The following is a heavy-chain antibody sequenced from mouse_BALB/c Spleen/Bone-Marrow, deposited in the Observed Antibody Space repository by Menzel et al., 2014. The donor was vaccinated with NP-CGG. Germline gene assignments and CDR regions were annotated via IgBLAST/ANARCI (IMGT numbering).Heavy chain of an antibody. D-gene: IGHD3-2*01. CDR1: GFSLTSYG. CDR2: IWAGGST. J-gene: IGHJ3*01. Sequence: VQLQQSGPGLVAPSQSLSITCTVSGFSLTSYGVHWVRQPPGKGLEWLGVIWAGGSTNYNSALMSRLSISKDNSKSQVFLKMNSLQTDDTAMYYCARASDSSGYGFAYWGQGTLVTVSA. CDR3: ARASDSSGYGFAY. V-gene: IGHV2-9*02.